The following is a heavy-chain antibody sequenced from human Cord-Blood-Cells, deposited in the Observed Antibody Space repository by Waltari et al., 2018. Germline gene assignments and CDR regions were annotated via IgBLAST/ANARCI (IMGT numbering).Heavy chain of an antibody. CDR3: ARVYGDAFDI. V-gene: IGHV3-74*01. CDR1: AFTFSSYW. CDR2: INSEGSST. J-gene: IGHJ3*02. D-gene: IGHD4-17*01. Sequence: EVQLVESGGGLVQPGGSLRLSCAPSAFTFSSYWMHWVRQAPGKGVVWVSRINSEGSSTSYADSVTGRFTISRDNAKNTLYLKMNSLRAEYTAVYYCARVYGDAFDIWGQGTMVTVSS.